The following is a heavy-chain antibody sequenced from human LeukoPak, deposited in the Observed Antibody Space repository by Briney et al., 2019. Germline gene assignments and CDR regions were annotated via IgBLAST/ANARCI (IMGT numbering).Heavy chain of an antibody. V-gene: IGHV4-39*01. CDR2: IYYSGST. CDR1: GGSISSSSYY. D-gene: IGHD5-18*01. Sequence: PSETLSLTCTVSGGSISSSSYYWGWIRQPPGKGLEWIGSIYYSGSTYYNPSLKSRVTISVDTSKNQFSLKLSSVTAADTAVYYCASDVDTAMVRVYWGQGTLVTVSS. CDR3: ASDVDTAMVRVY. J-gene: IGHJ4*02.